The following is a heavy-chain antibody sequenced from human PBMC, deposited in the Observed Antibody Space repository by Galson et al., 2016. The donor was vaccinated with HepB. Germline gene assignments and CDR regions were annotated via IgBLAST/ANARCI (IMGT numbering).Heavy chain of an antibody. V-gene: IGHV3-33*01. CDR1: GITFSNYG. Sequence: SLRLSCAVSGITFSNYGIHWVRQAPGKGLEWVAVIWSDGSNKHSADSVKGRFTTSRDSSKNTLYLQMSSLRVEDTAVYYCARGTAMANGDFEHWGQGTLVTVSS. D-gene: IGHD5-18*01. CDR3: ARGTAMANGDFEH. CDR2: IWSDGSNK. J-gene: IGHJ4*02.